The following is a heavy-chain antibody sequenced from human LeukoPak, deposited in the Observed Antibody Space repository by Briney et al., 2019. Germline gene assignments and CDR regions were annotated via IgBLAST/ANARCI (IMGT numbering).Heavy chain of an antibody. CDR3: AEDRDYDSSGYPN. CDR1: GFTFSSYA. V-gene: IGHV3-23*01. D-gene: IGHD3-22*01. J-gene: IGHJ4*02. CDR2: ISGSGGST. Sequence: GGSLRLSCAASGFTFSSYAMSWVRQAPGKGLEWVSAISGSGGSTYYADSVKGRFTISRDNSKNTLYLQTNSLRAEDTAVYYCAEDRDYDSSGYPNWGQGTLVTVSS.